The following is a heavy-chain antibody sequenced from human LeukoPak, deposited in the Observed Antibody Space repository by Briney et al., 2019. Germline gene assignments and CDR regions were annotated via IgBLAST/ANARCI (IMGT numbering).Heavy chain of an antibody. D-gene: IGHD2-2*01. V-gene: IGHV1-69*13. Sequence: SVKVSCKASGGTFSSYAISWVRQAAGQGLEWMGGIIPIFGTANYAQKFQGRVTITADESTSTAYMELSSLRSEDTAVYYCTRSDIVVVPAANFYWGQGTLVTVSS. CDR3: TRSDIVVVPAANFY. CDR2: IIPIFGTA. CDR1: GGTFSSYA. J-gene: IGHJ4*02.